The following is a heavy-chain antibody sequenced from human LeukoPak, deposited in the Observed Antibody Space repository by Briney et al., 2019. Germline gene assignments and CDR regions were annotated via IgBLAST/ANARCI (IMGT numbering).Heavy chain of an antibody. CDR2: IYENGRT. Sequence: SETLSLTCTDSGGFIGNFFWNWIRQPPCEGLEWIGFIYENGRTSYNPSLKSRVTISVDMSKNQFSLRLTSMTAADTAVYYCARDWELGHWGRGILVTVTS. V-gene: IGHV4-59*01. J-gene: IGHJ4*02. D-gene: IGHD1-26*01. CDR1: GGFIGNFF. CDR3: ARDWELGH.